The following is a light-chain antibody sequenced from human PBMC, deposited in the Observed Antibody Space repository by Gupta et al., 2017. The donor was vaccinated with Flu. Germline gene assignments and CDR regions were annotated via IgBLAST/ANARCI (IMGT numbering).Light chain of an antibody. V-gene: IGKV3-15*01. CDR2: GAS. J-gene: IGKJ2*01. Sequence: EIVMTQSPATLSVSPGERATLSCRASQSVSSNLAWYQQKPGQAPRLLIHGASTRATGIPARISGSGSGTEFTLTISSLQSEDFAVYYCQQYNNWPGYTFGQGTKLEIK. CDR3: QQYNNWPGYT. CDR1: QSVSSN.